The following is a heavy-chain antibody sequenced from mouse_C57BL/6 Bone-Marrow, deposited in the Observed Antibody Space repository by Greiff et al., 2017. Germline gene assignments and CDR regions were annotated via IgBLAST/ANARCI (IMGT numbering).Heavy chain of an antibody. J-gene: IGHJ4*01. V-gene: IGHV14-4*01. CDR3: TTSPDFSMDY. CDR2: IGPENGDT. Sequence: VQLQQSGAELVRPGASVKLSCTASGFNIKDDYMHWVKQRPEQGLEWIGRIGPENGDTEYASKFQGKATITADTSSNTDYLQRSSLTSEDTAVYYCTTSPDFSMDYWGQGTAVTVSS. CDR1: GFNIKDDY.